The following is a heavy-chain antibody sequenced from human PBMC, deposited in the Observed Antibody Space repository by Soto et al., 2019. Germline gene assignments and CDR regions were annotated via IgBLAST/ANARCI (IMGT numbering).Heavy chain of an antibody. CDR3: AKSFLFVDHAYRDV. D-gene: IGHD2-21*01. V-gene: IGHV1-69*02. J-gene: IGHJ6*03. CDR2: IIPIQGKA. CDR1: GGSFLSYS. Sequence: QVQLVQSGAELKKPGSSVKVSCEASGGSFLSYSFTWVRQAPGQGLEWMGRIIPIQGKANYALKFQDRVTLTADRSTRTAYRELRSLRPEDTAVYYWAKSFLFVDHAYRDVWGKGNTVTVSS.